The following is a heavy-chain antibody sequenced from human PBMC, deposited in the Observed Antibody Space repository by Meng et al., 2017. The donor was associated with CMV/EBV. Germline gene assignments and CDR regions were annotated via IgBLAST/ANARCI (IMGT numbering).Heavy chain of an antibody. Sequence: GGSLRLSCAASGFTFSSYAMSWVRQAPGKGLEWVSAISGSGGSTYYADSVKGRFTISRDNSKNTLYLQMNSLRAEDTAVYYCANRWFSYDSSGYPLPYYYYGMDVWGQGTTVTVSS. CDR1: GFTFSSYA. CDR3: ANRWFSYDSSGYPLPYYYYGMDV. D-gene: IGHD3-22*01. CDR2: ISGSGGST. J-gene: IGHJ6*02. V-gene: IGHV3-23*01.